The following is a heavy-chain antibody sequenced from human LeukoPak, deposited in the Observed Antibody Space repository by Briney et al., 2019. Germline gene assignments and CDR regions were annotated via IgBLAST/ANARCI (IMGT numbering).Heavy chain of an antibody. CDR1: GFTFNTYS. CDR3: TTDLTYSNNEVPWDY. Sequence: GGSLRLSCAASGFTFNTYSMSWVRQAPGKGLEWVSSISSSSSFIYYADSVKGRFTISRDNAKNSVYLQMNSLKTEDTAVYYCTTDLTYSNNEVPWDYWGQGTLVTVSS. J-gene: IGHJ4*02. V-gene: IGHV3-21*03. CDR2: ISSSSSFI. D-gene: IGHD4-11*01.